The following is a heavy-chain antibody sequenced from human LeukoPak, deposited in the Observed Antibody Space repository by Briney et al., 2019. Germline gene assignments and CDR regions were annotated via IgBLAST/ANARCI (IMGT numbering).Heavy chain of an antibody. D-gene: IGHD6-13*01. CDR2: IKQDGSEK. CDR3: ARGYSSSWYGGPSWFDP. V-gene: IGHV3-7*04. Sequence: GGSLRLSCAASGFTFSSYWMSWVRQAPGKGLEWVANIKQDGSEKYYVDSVKGRFTISRDNAKNSLYLQMNSLRAEDTAVYYCARGYSSSWYGGPSWFDPWGQGTLVTVSS. CDR1: GFTFSSYW. J-gene: IGHJ5*02.